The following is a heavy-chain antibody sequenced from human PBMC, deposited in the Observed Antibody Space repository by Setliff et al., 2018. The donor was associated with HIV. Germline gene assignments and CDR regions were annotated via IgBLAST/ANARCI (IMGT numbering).Heavy chain of an antibody. CDR2: INHSGST. D-gene: IGHD3-22*01. CDR1: GGSFSGYH. Sequence: SETLSLTCAVYGGSFSGYHWSWIRQPPGKGLEWIGEINHSGSTNYNPSLKSRVTISVDTSKNQFSLKLSSVTAADTAVFYCARLTTTYYYDSSAYYHPVWGQGTLVTVSS. CDR3: ARLTTTYYYDSSAYYHPV. J-gene: IGHJ4*02. V-gene: IGHV4-34*01.